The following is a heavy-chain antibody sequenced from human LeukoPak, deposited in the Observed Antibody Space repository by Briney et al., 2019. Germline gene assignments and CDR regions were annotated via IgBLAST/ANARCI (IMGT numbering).Heavy chain of an antibody. CDR1: GGSISSGGCY. J-gene: IGHJ5*02. Sequence: SQSLSLTCTVSGGSISSGGCYWSWLRQHPGKGLEWIGYVYYSGSTHYNPSLKRRVTISVDTSKNQFSLMLSSVTAADTAVYYFPRCLMVRNPNLFDPWGQGTLVTVSS. D-gene: IGHD3-10*01. V-gene: IGHV4-31*03. CDR2: VYYSGST. CDR3: PRCLMVRNPNLFDP.